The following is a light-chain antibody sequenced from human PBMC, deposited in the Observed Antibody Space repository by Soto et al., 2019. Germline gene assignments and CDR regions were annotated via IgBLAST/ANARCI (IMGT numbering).Light chain of an antibody. CDR3: SSYTTKITIV. CDR2: EVR. CDR1: SSDIGGYEY. J-gene: IGLJ2*01. Sequence: QSALTQPASVSGSPGQSITISCIGSSSDIGGYEYVSWYQKHPGKAPKLLISEVRNRPSGVSDRFTGSKSGYTASLTISGLQPEDEAEYYCSSYTTKITIVFGGGTQLTVL. V-gene: IGLV2-14*01.